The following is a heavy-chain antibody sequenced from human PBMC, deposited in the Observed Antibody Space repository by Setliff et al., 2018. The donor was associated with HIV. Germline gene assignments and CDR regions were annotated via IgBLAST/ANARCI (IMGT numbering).Heavy chain of an antibody. CDR2: IPYDGSNK. Sequence: GGSLRLSCAASGFTFSNYGIHWVRQAPGKGLEWVAFIPYDGSNKYYGDSVKGRFTISRDNAKNTLYLQMNSLRAEDTAVYYCARGGSNSWSPFDYWGQGTLVTVSS. CDR1: GFTFSNYG. CDR3: ARGGSNSWSPFDY. J-gene: IGHJ4*02. D-gene: IGHD6-13*01. V-gene: IGHV3-33*05.